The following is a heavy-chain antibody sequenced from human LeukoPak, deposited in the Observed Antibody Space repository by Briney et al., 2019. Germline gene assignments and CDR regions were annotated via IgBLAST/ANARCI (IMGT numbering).Heavy chain of an antibody. CDR1: GDSITSSSYY. CDR3: ARVRAGATGWFDP. CDR2: IYYRGDT. J-gene: IGHJ5*02. Sequence: NPSETLSLTCTVSGDSITSSSYYWGWLRQPPGKGLEWIGNIYYRGDTYYNLSLKSRVTISVDASKNQFSLKVTSVTAADAALYYCARVRAGATGWFDPWGQGTLVTVSS. V-gene: IGHV4-39*01. D-gene: IGHD1-26*01.